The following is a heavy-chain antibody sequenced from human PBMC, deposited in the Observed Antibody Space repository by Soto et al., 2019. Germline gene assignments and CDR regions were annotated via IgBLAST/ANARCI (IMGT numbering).Heavy chain of an antibody. CDR1: GYTFTSYG. CDR2: ISAYNGNT. D-gene: IGHD3-10*01. V-gene: IGHV1-18*01. Sequence: QVQLVQSGAEEKKPGASVKVSCKASGYTFTSYGISWVRQAPGQGLELMRWISAYNGNTNYAQKLQGRVTMTTDTSTSTAYMELRSLRSDDTAVYYCARGHRWFGEFGTLYYGMDVWGQGTTVTVSS. J-gene: IGHJ6*02. CDR3: ARGHRWFGEFGTLYYGMDV.